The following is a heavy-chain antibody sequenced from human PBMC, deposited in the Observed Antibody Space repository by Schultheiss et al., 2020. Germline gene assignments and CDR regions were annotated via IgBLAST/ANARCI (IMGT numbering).Heavy chain of an antibody. CDR2: IIPIFGTA. CDR1: GYTFTSYA. CDR3: ARSLIMGQPPHRDV. J-gene: IGHJ6*03. D-gene: IGHD2-8*01. Sequence: SVKVSCKASGYTFTSYAMHWVRQAPGQRLELMGGIIPIFGTANYAQKFQGRVTITADKSTSTAYMELSSLRSEDTAVYYCARSLIMGQPPHRDVWGKGTTGTVSS. V-gene: IGHV1-69*06.